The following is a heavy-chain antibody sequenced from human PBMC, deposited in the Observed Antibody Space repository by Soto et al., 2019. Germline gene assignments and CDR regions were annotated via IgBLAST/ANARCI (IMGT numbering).Heavy chain of an antibody. D-gene: IGHD3-10*01. V-gene: IGHV3-33*01. CDR3: ATRHYYGSGSYHLDN. J-gene: IGHJ4*02. Sequence: QVQLVESGGGVVQPGRSLRLSCAASGFTFSSQGMHWVRQAPGKGLEWVALIWYDGSNKYYADSVQGRFTISRDNSKNTLYLKMNSLRTEDTGVYYCATRHYYGSGSYHLDNWGQGTLVTVSS. CDR1: GFTFSSQG. CDR2: IWYDGSNK.